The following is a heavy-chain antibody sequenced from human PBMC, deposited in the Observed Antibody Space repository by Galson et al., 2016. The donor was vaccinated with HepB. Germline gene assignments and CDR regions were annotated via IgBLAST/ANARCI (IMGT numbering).Heavy chain of an antibody. D-gene: IGHD3-10*01. V-gene: IGHV3-53*01. CDR1: GFTVTTDY. J-gene: IGHJ6*02. CDR3: ARERRDSSMIRGIYFYAMDV. Sequence: SLRLSCAASGFTVTTDYMNLVRQAPEKGLEWVSILYPGGSTYYADSVKGRFSVSRDTSTNTFYLQMYSLRADDTAVYFCARERRDSSMIRGIYFYAMDVWPRDHGHRLL. CDR2: LYPGGST.